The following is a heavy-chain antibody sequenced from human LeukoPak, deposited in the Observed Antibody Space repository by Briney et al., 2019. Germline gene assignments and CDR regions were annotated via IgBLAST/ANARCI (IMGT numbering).Heavy chain of an antibody. D-gene: IGHD2-15*01. CDR2: ISSNGGST. CDR1: GFTFSSYA. J-gene: IGHJ4*02. Sequence: GGSLRLSCAASGFTFSSYAMHWVRQAPGKGLEYVSAISSNGGSTYYANSVKGRFTISRDNSKNTLYLQMGSLRAEDMAVYYCARGGQGIYYWGQGTLVTVSS. V-gene: IGHV3-64*01. CDR3: ARGGQGIYY.